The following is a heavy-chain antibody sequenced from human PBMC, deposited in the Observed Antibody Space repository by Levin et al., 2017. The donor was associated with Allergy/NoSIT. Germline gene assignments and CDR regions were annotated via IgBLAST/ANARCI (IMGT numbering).Heavy chain of an antibody. CDR3: ARAGGGGYFDY. CDR2: ISYDGSNK. Sequence: GGSLRLSCAASGFTFSSYAMHWVRQAPGKGLEWVAVISYDGSNKYYADSVKGRFTISRDNSKNTLYLQMNSLRAEDTAVYYCARAGGGGYFDYWGQGTLVTVSS. V-gene: IGHV3-30-3*01. CDR1: GFTFSSYA. J-gene: IGHJ4*02. D-gene: IGHD4-23*01.